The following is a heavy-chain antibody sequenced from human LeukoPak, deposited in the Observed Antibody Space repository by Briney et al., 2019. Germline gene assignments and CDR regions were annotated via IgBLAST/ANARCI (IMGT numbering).Heavy chain of an antibody. Sequence: SVKVSCKASGGTFSSYAISWVRQAPGQGLEWMGRISPLFDIANYAQKFQGRVTITADKSTSTAYMELTSLRVEDTAIYYCARDFRKSNWNDGHWFDPWGQGTLVTVSS. J-gene: IGHJ5*02. CDR2: ISPLFDIA. V-gene: IGHV1-69*04. CDR3: ARDFRKSNWNDGHWFDP. D-gene: IGHD1-20*01. CDR1: GGTFSSYA.